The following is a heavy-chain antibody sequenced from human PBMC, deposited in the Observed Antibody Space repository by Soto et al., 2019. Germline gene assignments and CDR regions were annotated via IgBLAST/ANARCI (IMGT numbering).Heavy chain of an antibody. CDR2: ISSSDSII. V-gene: IGHV3-11*01. CDR1: GFTFSDYY. Sequence: GVSLRLSCAASGFTFSDYYMSWIRQAPGKGLEWVSYISSSDSIIYYADSVKGRFTISRDNAKNSLYLQMNSLRAEDTAVYYCARDLGYYDSSGYFDYWGPGTMVTVYS. J-gene: IGHJ4*02. D-gene: IGHD3-22*01. CDR3: ARDLGYYDSSGYFDY.